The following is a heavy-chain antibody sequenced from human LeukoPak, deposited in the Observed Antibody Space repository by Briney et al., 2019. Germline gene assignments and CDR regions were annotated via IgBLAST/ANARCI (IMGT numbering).Heavy chain of an antibody. J-gene: IGHJ6*03. V-gene: IGHV1-18*01. CDR1: GYTFSNHG. CDR3: ARVWELRDYYYSYYLDV. D-gene: IGHD1-26*01. CDR2: ISAYNGNT. Sequence: ASVKVSCKASGYTFSNHGINWVRQAPGQGLEWMGWISAYNGNTKYAQNLQGRVTMTTDTSTNTAYMELRSLRSDDTAVYYCARVWELRDYYYSYYLDVWGKGTTVTVSS.